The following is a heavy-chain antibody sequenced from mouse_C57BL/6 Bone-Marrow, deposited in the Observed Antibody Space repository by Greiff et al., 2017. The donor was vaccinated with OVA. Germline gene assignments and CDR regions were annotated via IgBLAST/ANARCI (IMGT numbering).Heavy chain of an antibody. CDR3: ARGAVLYWYCDV. CDR2: INPNNGGT. Sequence: DVQLQESGPELVKPGASVKIPCKASGYTFTDYNMDWVKQSHGKSLEWIGDINPNNGGTIYNQKFKGKATLTVDKSSSTAYMELRSLTSEDTAVYYCARGAVLYWYCDVCGTGTTVTVSS. J-gene: IGHJ1*03. CDR1: GYTFTDYN. V-gene: IGHV1-18*01.